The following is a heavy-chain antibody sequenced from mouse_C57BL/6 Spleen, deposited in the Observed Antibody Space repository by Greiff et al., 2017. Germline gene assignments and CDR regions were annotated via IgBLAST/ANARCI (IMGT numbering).Heavy chain of an antibody. D-gene: IGHD1-1*01. Sequence: VQLQQSGPELVQPGASVTLSCKASGYSFTGYYMNWVKHSPEKRLEWIGEINPSTGGTTYNQKFKAKATLTVDKYYSTAYMQLKSLTSEDTAVYYCSRDYYGSSPGFAYWGQGTLVTVSA. CDR2: INPSTGGT. J-gene: IGHJ3*01. CDR1: GYSFTGYY. CDR3: SRDYYGSSPGFAY. V-gene: IGHV1-42*01.